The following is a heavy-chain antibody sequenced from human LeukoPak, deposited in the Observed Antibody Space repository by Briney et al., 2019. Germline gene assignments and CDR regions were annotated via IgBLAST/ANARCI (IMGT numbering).Heavy chain of an antibody. CDR1: GGTFSSYA. CDR2: ISGSGGST. D-gene: IGHD2-15*01. V-gene: IGHV3-23*01. CDR3: AKLTVVVAAGSVDY. J-gene: IGHJ4*02. Sequence: SCKASGGTFSSYAISWVRQAPGKGLEWVSAISGSGGSTYYADSVKGRFTISRDNSKNTLYLQMNSLRAEDTAVYYCAKLTVVVAAGSVDYWGQGTLVTASS.